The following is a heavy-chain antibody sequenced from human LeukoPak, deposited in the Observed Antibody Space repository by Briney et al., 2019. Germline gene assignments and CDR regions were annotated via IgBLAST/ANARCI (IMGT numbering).Heavy chain of an antibody. CDR3: AKEDGRSRRFDY. Sequence: PGGSLRLSCAASGFIFNNYGMHWVRQAPGKGLEWVAFIRSDGSNTYYADSVKGRFTISRDNSKNTLYLQMNSLRAEDTAVYYCAKEDGRSRRFDYWGQGTLVTVSS. J-gene: IGHJ4*02. V-gene: IGHV3-30*02. CDR2: IRSDGSNT. CDR1: GFIFNNYG. D-gene: IGHD1-14*01.